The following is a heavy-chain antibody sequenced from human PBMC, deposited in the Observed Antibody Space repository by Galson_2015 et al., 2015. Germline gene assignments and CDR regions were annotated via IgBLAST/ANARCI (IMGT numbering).Heavy chain of an antibody. V-gene: IGHV3-23*01. CDR2: ISANGDST. CDR3: AKRDIVVVVAAFDY. CDR1: GFTFSSYW. J-gene: IGHJ4*02. D-gene: IGHD2-15*01. Sequence: SLRLSCAASGFTFSSYWMHWVRQTPGKGLEWVSAISANGDSTYYAESVKGRFTISRDNSKSTLYLQMNSLRAEDTALYYCAKRDIVVVVAAFDYWGQGTLVTVSS.